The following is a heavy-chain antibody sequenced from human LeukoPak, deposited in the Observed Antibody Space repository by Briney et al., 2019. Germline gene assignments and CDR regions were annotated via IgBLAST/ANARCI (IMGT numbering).Heavy chain of an antibody. D-gene: IGHD3-10*01. V-gene: IGHV3-7*01. CDR3: ATYFGSETYYIPYNYHYMDV. CDR1: GFTFSTYW. Sequence: PGGSLRLFCAASGFTFSTYWMSWVRQTPGKGLEWVANIKQDGSEKYYVDSVKGRFTISRDNAKNSLYLQMNSLRAEDTAVYYCATYFGSETYYIPYNYHYMDVWGKGTTVTVSS. J-gene: IGHJ6*03. CDR2: IKQDGSEK.